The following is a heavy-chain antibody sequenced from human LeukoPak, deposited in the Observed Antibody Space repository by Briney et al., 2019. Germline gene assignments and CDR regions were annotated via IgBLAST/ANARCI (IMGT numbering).Heavy chain of an antibody. CDR1: GFTFSSYG. D-gene: IGHD3-22*01. Sequence: GGPLRLSCAASGFTFSSYGMHWVRQAPGKGLEWVAVISYGGSNKYYADSVKGRFTISRDNSKNTLYLQMNSLRAEDTAVYYCAKAGTDYYDSSGYYYVGYFDYWGQGTLVTVSS. V-gene: IGHV3-30*18. CDR3: AKAGTDYYDSSGYYYVGYFDY. CDR2: ISYGGSNK. J-gene: IGHJ4*02.